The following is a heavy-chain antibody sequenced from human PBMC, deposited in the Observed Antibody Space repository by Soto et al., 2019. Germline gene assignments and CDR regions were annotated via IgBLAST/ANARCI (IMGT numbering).Heavy chain of an antibody. J-gene: IGHJ5*02. CDR1: GYTFTSYA. CDR2: INAGNGNT. V-gene: IGHV1-3*01. D-gene: IGHD6-6*01. CDR3: ARGFSSSSSGFDP. Sequence: ASVKVSCKASGYTFTSYAMHWVRQAPGQRLERMGWINAGNGNTKYSQKFQGRVTITRDTSASTAYMELSSLRSEDTAVYYCARGFSSSSSGFDPWGQGTLVTVSS.